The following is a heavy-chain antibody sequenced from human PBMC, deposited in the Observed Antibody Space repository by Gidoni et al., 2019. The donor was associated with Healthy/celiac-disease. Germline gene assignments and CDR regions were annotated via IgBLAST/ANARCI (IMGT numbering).Heavy chain of an antibody. D-gene: IGHD3-10*01. V-gene: IGHV4-39*07. Sequence: QLQLQESGPGLLKPSETLSLTCTVSGGSISSSSYYWGWIRQPPAKGLGWIGSIYYSGSTYYNPSLKSRVTISVDTSKNQFSLKLSSVTAADTAVYYCARDFSEDGSGSSFDYWGQGTLVTVSS. CDR1: GGSISSSSYY. CDR2: IYYSGST. CDR3: ARDFSEDGSGSSFDY. J-gene: IGHJ4*02.